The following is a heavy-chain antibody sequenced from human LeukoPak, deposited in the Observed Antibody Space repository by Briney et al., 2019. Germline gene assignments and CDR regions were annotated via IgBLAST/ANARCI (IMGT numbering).Heavy chain of an antibody. D-gene: IGHD6-19*01. CDR1: GFTFSNYA. Sequence: GGSLRLSCAASGFTFSNYAMSWVRQAPGKGLEWVSGISGSGGRTYYADFVKGRFTISRDNSENTLFLQMNSLRAEDTAVYYCAKDGYTEWLGLYYFDYWGQGTLVTVSS. CDR2: ISGSGGRT. V-gene: IGHV3-23*01. CDR3: AKDGYTEWLGLYYFDY. J-gene: IGHJ4*02.